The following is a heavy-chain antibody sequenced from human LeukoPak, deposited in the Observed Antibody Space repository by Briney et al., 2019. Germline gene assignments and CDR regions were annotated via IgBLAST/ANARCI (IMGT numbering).Heavy chain of an antibody. Sequence: SETLSLTCTVSGGPISSYYWSWIRQPAGKGLEWIGRIYTSGSTNYNPSLKSRVTMSVDTSKNQFSLKLSSVTAADTAVYYCARMGVYYRRTYYFDYWGQGTLVTVSS. CDR1: GGPISSYY. V-gene: IGHV4-4*07. CDR2: IYTSGST. CDR3: ARMGVYYRRTYYFDY. J-gene: IGHJ4*02. D-gene: IGHD1-26*01.